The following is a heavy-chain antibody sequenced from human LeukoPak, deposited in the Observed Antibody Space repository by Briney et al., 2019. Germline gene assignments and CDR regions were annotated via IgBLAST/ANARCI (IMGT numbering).Heavy chain of an antibody. V-gene: IGHV3-21*01. CDR2: ITSSSSYI. CDR3: ARTRFGGYDLDDYGGNPELGY. D-gene: IGHD4-23*01. Sequence: GGSLRLSCAASGLTFRSYSMNWVRQAPGKGLEWVSSITSSSSYIYYADSVKGRFTVSRDNAKSSLFLQMNSLRAEDTAVYYCARTRFGGYDLDDYGGNPELGYWGQGTLVTVSS. J-gene: IGHJ4*02. CDR1: GLTFRSYS.